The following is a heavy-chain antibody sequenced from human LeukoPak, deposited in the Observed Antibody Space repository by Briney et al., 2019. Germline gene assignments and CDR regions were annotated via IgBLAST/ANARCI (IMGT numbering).Heavy chain of an antibody. D-gene: IGHD3-3*01. J-gene: IGHJ4*02. CDR1: GYTFISYA. CDR3: AREDFWSGYSVGY. V-gene: IGHV7-4-1*02. Sequence: ASVKVSCKASGYTFISYAMNWVRQAPGQGLEWKGWIDTNTGNPTYAQGFTGRFVFSLDTSVTTVYLQISSLKAEDTAVYFCAREDFWSGYSVGYWGQGTLATVSS. CDR2: IDTNTGNP.